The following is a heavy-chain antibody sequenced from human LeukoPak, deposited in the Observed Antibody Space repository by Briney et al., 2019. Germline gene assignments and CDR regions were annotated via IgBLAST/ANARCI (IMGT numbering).Heavy chain of an antibody. D-gene: IGHD1-26*01. CDR3: AKDGGSYYSYMDV. J-gene: IGHJ6*03. CDR1: GFTFDGHA. CDR2: ISWDGGST. Sequence: RSGGSLRLSCAASGFTFDGHAMHWVRQAPGKGLEWVSLISWDGGSTYYADSVKGRFTISRDDRKSSLYLQMNSLRAEDTALYYCAKDGGSYYSYMDVWGKGTTVTVSS. V-gene: IGHV3-43D*03.